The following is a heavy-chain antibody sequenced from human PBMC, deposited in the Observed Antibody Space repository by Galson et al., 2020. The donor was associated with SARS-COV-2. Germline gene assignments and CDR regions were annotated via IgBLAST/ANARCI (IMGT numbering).Heavy chain of an antibody. CDR1: GFTFGDFA. CDR3: TGRYYDSRGYSHAGDY. CDR2: IRTKVYSGTT. V-gene: IGHV3-49*04. D-gene: IGHD3-22*01. Sequence: GGSLRLSCTASGFTFGDFAMSWVRQAPGKGLEWVGFIRTKVYSGTTEYAASVKGRFIISRDDSNSIAYLQMNSLKTEDTAVYYCTGRYYDSRGYSHAGDYWGQGALVTVSS. J-gene: IGHJ4*02.